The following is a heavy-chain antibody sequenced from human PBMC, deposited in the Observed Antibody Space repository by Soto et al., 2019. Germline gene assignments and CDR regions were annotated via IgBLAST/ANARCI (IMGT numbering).Heavy chain of an antibody. Sequence: GGSLRLSCAASGFTFSIYSMNWVRQAPGKGLEWVSSISSSSSYIYYADSVKGRFTISRDNAKNSLYLQMNTLRAEDTAVYYCARSPGRDGYNNFDYWGQGTLVTVSS. D-gene: IGHD1-1*01. CDR3: ARSPGRDGYNNFDY. J-gene: IGHJ4*02. CDR1: GFTFSIYS. V-gene: IGHV3-21*01. CDR2: ISSSSSYI.